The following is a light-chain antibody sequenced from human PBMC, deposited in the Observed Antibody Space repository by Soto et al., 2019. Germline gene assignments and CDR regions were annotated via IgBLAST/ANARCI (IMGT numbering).Light chain of an antibody. Sequence: EIVLTPSPGTLSLSPGERATLSCRASQSVGSDYLAWYQQKPGQAPRLLIYGASSRATGIPDRFSGSGSGTEFTLTISSLQPDDFATYYCQQYNSWTFGQGTKVDIK. CDR1: QSVGSDY. V-gene: IGKV3-20*01. CDR2: GAS. CDR3: QQYNSWT. J-gene: IGKJ1*01.